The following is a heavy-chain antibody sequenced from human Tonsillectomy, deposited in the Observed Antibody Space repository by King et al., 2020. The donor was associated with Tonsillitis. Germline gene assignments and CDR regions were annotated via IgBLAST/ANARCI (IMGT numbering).Heavy chain of an antibody. CDR2: IYLGDSDT. V-gene: IGHV5-51*03. J-gene: IGHJ4*02. D-gene: IGHD2-2*01. CDR3: ARTYCGSSSCSYFFDY. CDR1: GDSFINYW. Sequence: QLVQSGAEVKKPGESLRISCQGSGDSFINYWIGWVRQMPGKGLEWMGLIYLGDSDTRYSPSFQGQVTISADKSISTAYLQWSSLKASDTAMYYCARTYCGSSSCSYFFDYWGQGTLVTVSS.